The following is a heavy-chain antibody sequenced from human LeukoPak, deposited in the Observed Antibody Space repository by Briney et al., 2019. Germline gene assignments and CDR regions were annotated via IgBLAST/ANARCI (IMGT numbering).Heavy chain of an antibody. D-gene: IGHD3-16*01. J-gene: IGHJ4*02. Sequence: PGGSLRLSCAASGFTFSSYSMNWVRQAPGKGLEWVSSISSSSSYIYYADSVKGRFTISRDNAKNSLYLQMNSLRAEDTAVYYCARDQEAMGDYYFDYWGQGTLVTVSS. CDR2: ISSSSSYI. V-gene: IGHV3-21*01. CDR1: GFTFSSYS. CDR3: ARDQEAMGDYYFDY.